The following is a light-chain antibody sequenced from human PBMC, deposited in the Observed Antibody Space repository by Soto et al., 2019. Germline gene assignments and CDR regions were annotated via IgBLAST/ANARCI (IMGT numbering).Light chain of an antibody. Sequence: EIVMTQSPATLSVSPGERATLSCRASQSVSSNLAWYQQKRGQAPRLLIYVASTRATGIPARFSGSGSGTEFTLTISSLQSEDFAVYYCQQYDNWPYTFGQGPNLEIK. CDR3: QQYDNWPYT. V-gene: IGKV3-15*01. J-gene: IGKJ2*01. CDR2: VAS. CDR1: QSVSSN.